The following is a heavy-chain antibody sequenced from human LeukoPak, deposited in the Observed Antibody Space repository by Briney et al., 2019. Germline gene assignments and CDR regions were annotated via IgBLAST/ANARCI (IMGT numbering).Heavy chain of an antibody. D-gene: IGHD4-17*01. V-gene: IGHV1-8*01. Sequence: ASVKVSCKASGYTFTSYDINWVRQATGQGLEWLGWMNPNSGNTGYAQKFQGRVTMTSDTSIDTAYMELSSLRSEDTAVYYCARAYYGDYFGYWGQGTLVTVSS. J-gene: IGHJ4*02. CDR3: ARAYYGDYFGY. CDR2: MNPNSGNT. CDR1: GYTFTSYD.